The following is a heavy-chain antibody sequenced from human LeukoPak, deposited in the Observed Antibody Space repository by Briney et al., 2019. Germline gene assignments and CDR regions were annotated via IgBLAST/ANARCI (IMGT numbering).Heavy chain of an antibody. J-gene: IGHJ4*02. D-gene: IGHD2-2*01. CDR3: ARDVQGGYCSSASCYSDY. Sequence: PGGSLRLSCAASGFSFSSYWMHWVRQAPGKGRVWVSRINSDGSSTIYADSVRGRFTISRDNSKNTLYLQMNSLRVDDTAVYYCARDVQGGYCSSASCYSDYWGQGTLVTVSS. CDR2: INSDGSST. V-gene: IGHV3-74*01. CDR1: GFSFSSYW.